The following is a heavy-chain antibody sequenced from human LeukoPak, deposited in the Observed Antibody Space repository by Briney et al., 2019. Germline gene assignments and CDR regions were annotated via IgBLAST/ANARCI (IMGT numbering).Heavy chain of an antibody. D-gene: IGHD3-22*01. V-gene: IGHV1-2*02. Sequence: GASVKVSCKASGYTFTGYYMHWVRQASGQGLEWMGWINPNSGGTNYAQKFQGRVTMTRNTSISTAYMELSSLRSEDTAVYYCARGVNYYDSSGVDYWGQGTLVTVSS. CDR1: GYTFTGYY. CDR2: INPNSGGT. CDR3: ARGVNYYDSSGVDY. J-gene: IGHJ4*02.